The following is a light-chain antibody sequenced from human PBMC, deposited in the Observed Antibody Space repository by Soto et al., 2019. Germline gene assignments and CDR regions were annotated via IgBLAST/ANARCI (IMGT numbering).Light chain of an antibody. V-gene: IGKV3-20*01. CDR2: GAS. Sequence: EIVLTQSPGTLSLSPGERATLSCRASQSVSSSYLAWYQQKPGPAPRLLIYGASSRATGIPDRFSGSGSGTDFTLTISKLEPEDFAVYYCQQSGSSPWTFGQGTKVDIK. CDR3: QQSGSSPWT. CDR1: QSVSSSY. J-gene: IGKJ1*01.